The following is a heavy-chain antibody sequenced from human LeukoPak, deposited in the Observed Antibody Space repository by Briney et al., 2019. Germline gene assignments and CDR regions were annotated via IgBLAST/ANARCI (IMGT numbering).Heavy chain of an antibody. V-gene: IGHV4-34*01. CDR2: INHSGST. CDR1: GGSFSGYY. CDR3: TREFYGSDN. J-gene: IGHJ4*02. D-gene: IGHD3-10*01. Sequence: SETLSLTCAVYGGSFSGYYWSWIRQPPGKGLEWIGEINHSGSTNYNPSLKSRVTISVDTSKNQFSLKLTSVTAADTAVYYCTREFYGSDNWGQGTLVTVSS.